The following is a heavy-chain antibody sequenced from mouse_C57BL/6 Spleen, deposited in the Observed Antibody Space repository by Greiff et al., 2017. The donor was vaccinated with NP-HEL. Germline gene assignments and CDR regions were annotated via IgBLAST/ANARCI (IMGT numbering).Heavy chain of an antibody. Sequence: EVKLMESGPGLVKPSQSLSLTCSVTGYSITSGYYWNWIRQFPGNKLEWMGYISYDGSNNYNPSLKNRISITRDTSKNQFFLKLNSVTTEDTATYYCASAIAEGYFDVWGTGTTVTVSS. CDR2: ISYDGSN. CDR3: ASAIAEGYFDV. CDR1: GYSITSGYY. J-gene: IGHJ1*03. V-gene: IGHV3-6*01.